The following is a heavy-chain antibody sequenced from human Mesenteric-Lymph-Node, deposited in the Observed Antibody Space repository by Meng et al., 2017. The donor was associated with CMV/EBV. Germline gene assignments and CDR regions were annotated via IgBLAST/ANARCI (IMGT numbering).Heavy chain of an antibody. V-gene: IGHV1-69-2*01. CDR1: GHTFTDHY. CDR2: VDPEDGET. Sequence: SCKVFGHTFTDHYIHWLQQAPGKGLEWLGLVDPEDGETMYAEKFQGRVTIIADTSTDTSYMELSSLRSEDSAVYYCATGPSGDYYFDQGGQGTLVTVSS. CDR3: ATGPSGDYYFDQ. D-gene: IGHD4-17*01. J-gene: IGHJ4*02.